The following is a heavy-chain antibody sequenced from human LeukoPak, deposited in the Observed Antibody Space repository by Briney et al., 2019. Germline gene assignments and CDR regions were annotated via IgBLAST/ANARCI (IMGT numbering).Heavy chain of an antibody. CDR3: ARPMAPDDSSGYYEGDYFDY. CDR2: ISAYNGNT. CDR1: GYTFTSYG. Sequence: ASVKVSCKASGYTFTSYGISWVRQAPGQGLEWMGWISAYNGNTNYAQKLQGRVTMTTDTSTSTAYMELRSLRSDDTAVYYCARPMAPDDSSGYYEGDYFDYWGQGTLVTVSS. D-gene: IGHD3-22*01. V-gene: IGHV1-18*01. J-gene: IGHJ4*02.